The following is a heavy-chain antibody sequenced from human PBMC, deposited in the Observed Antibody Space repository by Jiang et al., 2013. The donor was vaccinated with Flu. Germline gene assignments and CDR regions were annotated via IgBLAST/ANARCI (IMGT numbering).Heavy chain of an antibody. V-gene: IGHV4-31*03. J-gene: IGHJ3*02. Sequence: GSGLVKPLQILSLTCTVSGGSIRSGGYYWNWIRQHPGKGLEWIGRINYSGTTYYNPSLKSRVMISVDTSKNEFSLKLNSVTAADTAVYFCARSSEAYYGIWGQGTMVTVS. CDR1: GGSIRSGGYY. D-gene: IGHD3-16*01. CDR3: ARSSEAYYGI. CDR2: INYSGTT.